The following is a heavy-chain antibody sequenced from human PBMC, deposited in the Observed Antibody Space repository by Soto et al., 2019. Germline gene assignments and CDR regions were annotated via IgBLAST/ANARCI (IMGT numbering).Heavy chain of an antibody. Sequence: QVQLQESGPGLVKPSETLSLTCTVSGASINSYYWSWIRQPPGKELEWIGYIYYSGSTNYNPSLKSRVTISIDTSKNQFSLNLNSVTAADTAVYYCARGSSWYPYWGQGTLGTVSS. CDR3: ARGSSWYPY. J-gene: IGHJ4*02. CDR2: IYYSGST. V-gene: IGHV4-59*01. CDR1: GASINSYY. D-gene: IGHD6-13*01.